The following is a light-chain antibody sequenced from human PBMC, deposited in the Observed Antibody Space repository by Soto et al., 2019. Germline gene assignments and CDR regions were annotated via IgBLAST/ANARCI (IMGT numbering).Light chain of an antibody. V-gene: IGKV3-11*01. Sequence: EIVLTQSPATLSLSPGERATLSCRASQSVSSYLAWYQQKPGQAPRLLIYDASNRATAIPARFSGSGSGTDFTLTISSLEPEDIEVYYCQKRSNWPPTFGQGTKLEIK. CDR3: QKRSNWPPT. CDR1: QSVSSY. CDR2: DAS. J-gene: IGKJ2*01.